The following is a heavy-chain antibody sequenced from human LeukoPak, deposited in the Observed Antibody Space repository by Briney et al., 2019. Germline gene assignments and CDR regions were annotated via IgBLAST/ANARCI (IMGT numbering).Heavy chain of an antibody. CDR2: ISDSGGIT. J-gene: IGHJ4*02. D-gene: IGHD5-18*01. V-gene: IGHV3-23*01. CDR3: AKVANGYSYYFDY. Sequence: GGSLRLSCAASGFTFSSYSMNWVRQAPGKGLDWVSAISDSGGITYYADSVKGRFTISRDNSKNTLYLQMNSLRAEDTAVYYCAKVANGYSYYFDYWGQGTLVTVSS. CDR1: GFTFSSYS.